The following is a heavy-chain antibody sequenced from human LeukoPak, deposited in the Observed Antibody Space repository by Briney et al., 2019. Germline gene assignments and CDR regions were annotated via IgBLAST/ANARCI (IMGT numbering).Heavy chain of an antibody. D-gene: IGHD1-26*01. CDR3: AKDIVGVLLGMDV. Sequence: PGGSLRLSCAASGFTFSSYSMNWVRQAPGKGLEWVSSISSSSSYIYYADSVKGRFTISRDNAKNSLYLQMNSLRAEDTALYYCAKDIVGVLLGMDVWGQGTTVTVSS. V-gene: IGHV3-21*04. CDR2: ISSSSSYI. J-gene: IGHJ6*02. CDR1: GFTFSSYS.